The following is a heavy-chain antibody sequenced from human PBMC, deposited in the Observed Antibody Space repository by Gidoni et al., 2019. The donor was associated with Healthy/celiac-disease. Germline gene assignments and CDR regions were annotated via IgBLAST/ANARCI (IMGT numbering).Heavy chain of an antibody. CDR3: ARHPHTSGRKGFDY. J-gene: IGHJ4*02. CDR2: SYYSGGT. CDR1: GGSTSSSSYY. Sequence: QLQLQESGPGLVKPSETLSLTCTVSGGSTSSSSYYWGWIRQPPGKGLVWIGSSYYSGGTHYNPSRKSRVTISVDTSKNQFARKLSSVTAADTAVDYCARHPHTSGRKGFDYWGQGTLVTVSS. V-gene: IGHV4-39*01. D-gene: IGHD6-19*01.